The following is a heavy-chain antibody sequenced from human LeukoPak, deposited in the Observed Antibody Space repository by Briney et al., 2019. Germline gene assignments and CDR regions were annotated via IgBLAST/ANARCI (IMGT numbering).Heavy chain of an antibody. V-gene: IGHV6-1*01. J-gene: IGHJ2*01. CDR2: TYYRSKWYH. CDR1: GDSVSSNSAA. Sequence: SQTLSLTCAISGDSVSSNSAAWNWIRQSPSRGLEWLGRTYYRSKWYHDYAVSVNSRITINQDTSKNQFSLQLNAVTPEDTAVYYCARDFSISWYGRFLWYFDLWCRGTLVTVSS. D-gene: IGHD6-13*01. CDR3: ARDFSISWYGRFLWYFDL.